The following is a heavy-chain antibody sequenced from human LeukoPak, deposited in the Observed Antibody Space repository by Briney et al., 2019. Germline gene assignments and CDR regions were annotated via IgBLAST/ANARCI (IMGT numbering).Heavy chain of an antibody. Sequence: GRSLRLSCAASGFTFSRYGLHWVRQAPGKGLEWVAVIAHDGNIKHYADFVKGRFSISRDMSRNTLFLQMNSLRPEDTAVYFCAKELHALFFGDALDSWGQGTLVTVSS. J-gene: IGHJ5*02. CDR2: IAHDGNIK. CDR3: AKELHALFFGDALDS. D-gene: IGHD3-10*01. CDR1: GFTFSRYG. V-gene: IGHV3-30*18.